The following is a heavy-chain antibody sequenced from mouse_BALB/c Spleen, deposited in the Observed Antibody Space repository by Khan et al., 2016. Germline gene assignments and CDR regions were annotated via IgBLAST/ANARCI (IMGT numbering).Heavy chain of an antibody. Sequence: QVQLKASGPGLVAPSQSLSITCTVSGFSLTGFSVNWVRQPPGKGLEWLGMIWGDGSTDYNSALKSRLSFNKDDSKSQVFLKMNSLQTDDTARYFCASYYDYDGGFAYWGQGTLVTVSA. CDR1: GFSLTGFS. V-gene: IGHV2-6-7*01. J-gene: IGHJ3*01. CDR3: ASYYDYDGGFAY. D-gene: IGHD2-4*01. CDR2: IWGDGST.